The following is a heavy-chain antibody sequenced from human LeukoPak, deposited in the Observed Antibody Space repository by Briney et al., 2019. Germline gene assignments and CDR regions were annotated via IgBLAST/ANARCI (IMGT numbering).Heavy chain of an antibody. Sequence: ASVKVSCKASGYTFIAYYMHWVRQAPGQGPEWMGWINPNSGGTKYAEKFQGRVTLTRDKSISTAYMELNSLRSDDTAVYYCARPQREIRYFDWSDAFDIWGQGTMVTVSS. CDR1: GYTFIAYY. D-gene: IGHD3-9*01. J-gene: IGHJ3*02. CDR2: INPNSGGT. CDR3: ARPQREIRYFDWSDAFDI. V-gene: IGHV1-2*02.